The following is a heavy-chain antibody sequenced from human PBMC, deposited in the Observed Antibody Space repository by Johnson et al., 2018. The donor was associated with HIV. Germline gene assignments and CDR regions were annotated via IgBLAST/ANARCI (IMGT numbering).Heavy chain of an antibody. D-gene: IGHD3-10*01. CDR3: AREVRGPRGGFDI. J-gene: IGHJ3*02. Sequence: QVQLVESGGGVVQPGRSLRLACVASGFTFSSYAMHWVRQAPGKGLEWVAVISYDGSNKYYADSVKGRFTISRDNSKNTVYLQMNSLRAEDTAVYYCAREVRGPRGGFDIWGQGTMVTVSS. V-gene: IGHV3-30*04. CDR2: ISYDGSNK. CDR1: GFTFSSYA.